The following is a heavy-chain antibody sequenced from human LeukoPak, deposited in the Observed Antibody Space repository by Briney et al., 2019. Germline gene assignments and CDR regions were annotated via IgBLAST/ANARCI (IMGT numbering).Heavy chain of an antibody. V-gene: IGHV4-59*01. CDR3: ARSYYDILTGYYLFDY. CDR2: IYYSGST. D-gene: IGHD3-9*01. CDR1: GGSISSYY. Sequence: SETLSLTCTVSGGSISSYYWSWIRQPPGKGLEWIGYIYYSGSTNYNPSLKSRVAISVDTSKNQFSLKLSSVTAADTAVYYCARSYYDILTGYYLFDYWGQGTLVTVSS. J-gene: IGHJ4*02.